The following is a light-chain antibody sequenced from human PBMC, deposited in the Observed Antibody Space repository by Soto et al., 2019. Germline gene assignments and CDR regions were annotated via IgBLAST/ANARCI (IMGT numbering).Light chain of an antibody. CDR1: QSISSW. CDR3: QKYNSYLWT. J-gene: IGKJ1*01. V-gene: IGKV1-5*01. CDR2: DAS. Sequence: DIHMTKSPSTLSASVIDIVSISFLASQSISSWLAWYQQKPGRAPKVLIYDASNLEIGAPSRFSGSGSGTEFTLTISSLQPDDFATYYCQKYNSYLWTFGQGTKVDIK.